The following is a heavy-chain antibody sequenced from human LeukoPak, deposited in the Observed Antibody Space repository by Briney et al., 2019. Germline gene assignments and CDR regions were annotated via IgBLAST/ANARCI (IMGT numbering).Heavy chain of an antibody. CDR3: ARASYYYDTSGLGALDI. CDR1: GFTFDDHA. V-gene: IGHV3-9*01. J-gene: IGHJ3*02. D-gene: IGHD3-22*01. Sequence: PGGSLRLSCAASGFTFDDHAMYWVWQAPGKGLEWVSGINWDGSRIGYADAVKGGFTISRDSAKKSLYLQMSSLRTEDTALYYCARASYYYDTSGLGALDIWGQGTLVTVSS. CDR2: INWDGSRI.